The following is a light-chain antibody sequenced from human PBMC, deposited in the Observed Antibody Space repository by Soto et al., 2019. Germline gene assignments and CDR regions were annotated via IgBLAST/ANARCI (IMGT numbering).Light chain of an antibody. CDR2: GAS. CDR1: QSVSSSY. V-gene: IGKV3-20*01. J-gene: IGKJ1*01. CDR3: QQYNDCPLT. Sequence: SVLSQSPGTLALSAGEGVTLSCRASQSVSSSYLAWYQQKPGQAPRLLIYGASSRATGIPDRFSGSGSGTEFTLTISSLQSEDFALYYCQQYNDCPLTFGQGTKVDI.